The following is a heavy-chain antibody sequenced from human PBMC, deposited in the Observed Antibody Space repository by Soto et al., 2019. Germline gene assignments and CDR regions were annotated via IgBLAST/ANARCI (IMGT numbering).Heavy chain of an antibody. Sequence: SLRLSCAASGFTFSSYGMHWVRQAPGKGLEWVAVIWYDGSNKYYADSVKGRFTISRDNSKNTLYLQMNSLRAEDTAVYYCARDNGSPYYYGMDVWGQGTTVTVSS. CDR2: IWYDGSNK. J-gene: IGHJ6*02. CDR3: ARDNGSPYYYGMDV. D-gene: IGHD6-25*01. CDR1: GFTFSSYG. V-gene: IGHV3-33*01.